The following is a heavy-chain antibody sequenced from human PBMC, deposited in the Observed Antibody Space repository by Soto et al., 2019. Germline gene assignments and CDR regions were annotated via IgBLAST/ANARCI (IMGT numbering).Heavy chain of an antibody. CDR1: GFNFPTFW. V-gene: IGHV5-51*01. Sequence: PGESLKISCKHSGFNFPTFWIAWVRQMPGKGLEWMGTIYPDDSDTRYSPSFQGQVTISADKSIQTAYLQWGSLKASDTAMYYCARGYCSGGSCYSGRGYSYGSWFDPWGQGTLVTVSS. J-gene: IGHJ5*02. CDR2: IYPDDSDT. CDR3: ARGYCSGGSCYSGRGYSYGSWFDP. D-gene: IGHD2-15*01.